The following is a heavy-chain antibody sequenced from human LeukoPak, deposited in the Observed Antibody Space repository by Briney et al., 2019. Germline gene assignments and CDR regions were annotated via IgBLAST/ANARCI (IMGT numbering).Heavy chain of an antibody. CDR3: ARSDSSWYPYYYYGMDV. V-gene: IGHV1-8*01. Sequence: ASVKVSCKSSGYTFTNYDINWVRQATGQGLEWMGWMNPNSGNTGYAQKFQGRVTMTRNTSISTAYMELSSLRSEDTAVYYCARSDSSWYPYYYYGMDVWGQGTTVTVSS. J-gene: IGHJ6*02. D-gene: IGHD6-13*01. CDR2: MNPNSGNT. CDR1: GYTFTNYD.